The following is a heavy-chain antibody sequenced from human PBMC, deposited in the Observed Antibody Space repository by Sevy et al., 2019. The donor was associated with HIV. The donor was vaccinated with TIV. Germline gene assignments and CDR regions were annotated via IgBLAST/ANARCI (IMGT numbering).Heavy chain of an antibody. CDR3: ASLYYDSSGYPSGMDV. J-gene: IGHJ6*02. CDR2: IYHSGTT. CDR1: GYSISSGYY. D-gene: IGHD3-22*01. Sequence: SETLSLTCVVSGYSISSGYYWGWIRQPPGKGLEWIGSIYHSGTTYYNPSLKSRVTISVDTSKNQFSLKLISVTAADTAMYYCASLYYDSSGYPSGMDVWGQGTTVTVSS. V-gene: IGHV4-38-2*01.